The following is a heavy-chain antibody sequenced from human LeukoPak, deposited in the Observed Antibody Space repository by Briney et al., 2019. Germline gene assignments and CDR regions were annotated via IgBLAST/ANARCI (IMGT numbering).Heavy chain of an antibody. CDR1: GFTFSSYN. CDR3: ARDNYYDGGAFDI. CDR2: ISSSSSYI. Sequence: GGSLRLSCAASGFTFSSYNMNWVRQAPGKGLEWDSSISSSSSYIYYAYSVKGRFTVSRDNAKDSLYLQMNSLRAEDTAVYYCARDNYYDGGAFDIWGQGTMVTVSS. J-gene: IGHJ3*02. D-gene: IGHD3-22*01. V-gene: IGHV3-21*01.